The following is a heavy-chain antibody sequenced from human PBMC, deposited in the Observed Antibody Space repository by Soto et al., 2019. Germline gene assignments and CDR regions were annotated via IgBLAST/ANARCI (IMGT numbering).Heavy chain of an antibody. V-gene: IGHV3-15*01. CDR2: IKSKTDGGTT. CDR1: GFTFSDAW. J-gene: IGHJ4*02. Sequence: DVQLVESGGGLVKPGGSLRLSCAASGFTFSDAWMTWVRQAPGKGLEWVGRIKSKTDGGTTDYAATVIDRFTISRDDSKNTLYLQMNSLKADDTAVYYCTTAITMMRDRGQGTLVAVSS. CDR3: TTAITMMRD. D-gene: IGHD3-22*01.